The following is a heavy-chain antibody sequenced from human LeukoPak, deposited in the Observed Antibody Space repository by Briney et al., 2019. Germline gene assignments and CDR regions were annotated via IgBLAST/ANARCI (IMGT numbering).Heavy chain of an antibody. CDR3: ARDYAYGSGTYPLYYYYYMDV. CDR2: IYTSGNT. J-gene: IGHJ6*03. D-gene: IGHD3-10*01. V-gene: IGHV4-61*02. CDR1: GGSISSGSHS. Sequence: PSETLSLTCTVSGGSISSGSHSWSWIRQPAGKGLEWIGRIYTSGNTRYNPSLKSRVTISVDASKNQFSLKLSSVTAADTAVYYCARDYAYGSGTYPLYYYYYMDVWGKGTTVAVSS.